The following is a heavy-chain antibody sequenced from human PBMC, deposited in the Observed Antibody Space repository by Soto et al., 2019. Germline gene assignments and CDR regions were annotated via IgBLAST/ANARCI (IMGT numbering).Heavy chain of an antibody. V-gene: IGHV1-69*01. CDR3: VRRGPHWDSIALRRPDVLDV. CDR2: IIPMFGKA. D-gene: IGHD6-6*01. Sequence: QVQLVPSGAEVKKPGSSVKISCKASGGTFINCIFSWVRQAPGQGLEWMGGIIPMFGKANYAQKFQVRVTITADESTSTAYMELNSLRSEDTAVYYCVRRGPHWDSIALRRPDVLDVWGQGTMVTVSS. J-gene: IGHJ3*01. CDR1: GGTFINCI.